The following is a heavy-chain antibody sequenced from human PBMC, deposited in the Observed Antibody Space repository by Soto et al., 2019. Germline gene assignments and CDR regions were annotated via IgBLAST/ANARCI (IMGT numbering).Heavy chain of an antibody. D-gene: IGHD3-10*01. CDR2: IIPILGIA. V-gene: IGHV1-69*08. Sequence: QVQLVQSGAEVKKPGSSVKVSCKASGGTFSSYTISWVRQAPGQGLEWMGRIIPILGIANYAQKFHGRVTITADKSTSTAYMELSSLRPEDTAVYYCARDEPIRGWGQGTLVTVSS. CDR1: GGTFSSYT. CDR3: ARDEPIRG. J-gene: IGHJ1*01.